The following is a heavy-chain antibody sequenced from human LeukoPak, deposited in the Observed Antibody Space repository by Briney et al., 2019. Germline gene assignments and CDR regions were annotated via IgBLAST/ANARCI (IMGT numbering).Heavy chain of an antibody. CDR3: ALSPPSGHFYMDV. Sequence: GGSLRLSCAASGFTVSSNYMSWVHQAPGKGLEWVSLIYSGGDTYYADSVKGRFTNSRDNSKNTVYLQMDNLRSADTAVYYCALSPPSGHFYMDVWGKGTAVTVSS. CDR1: GFTVSSNY. CDR2: IYSGGDT. J-gene: IGHJ6*03. V-gene: IGHV3-53*01. D-gene: IGHD3-3*02.